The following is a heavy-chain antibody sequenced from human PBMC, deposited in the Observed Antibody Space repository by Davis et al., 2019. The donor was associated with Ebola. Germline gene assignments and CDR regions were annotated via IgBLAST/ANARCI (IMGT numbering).Heavy chain of an antibody. D-gene: IGHD6-13*01. V-gene: IGHV1-46*01. CDR2: INPSGGST. Sequence: ASVKVSCKASGYTFTSYYMHWVRQAPGQGLEWMGIINPSGGSTSYAQKFQGRVTMTRDTSTSTVYMELSSLRSEDTAVYYCARSITLMYSSSWSDYWGQGTLVTVSS. CDR1: GYTFTSYY. J-gene: IGHJ4*02. CDR3: ARSITLMYSSSWSDY.